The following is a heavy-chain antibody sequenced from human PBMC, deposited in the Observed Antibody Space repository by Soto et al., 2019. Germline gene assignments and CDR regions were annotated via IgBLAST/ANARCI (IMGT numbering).Heavy chain of an antibody. Sequence: SETLSLTCTVSGGSVSSGSYYWSWIRQPPGKGLEWIGYVYYSGSTNYNPSLKSRVTISIDTSKNQFSLKLSSVTAADTAVYDCARDHDYGSYFDYWGQGTLVTVS. CDR2: VYYSGST. D-gene: IGHD3-10*01. J-gene: IGHJ4*02. CDR1: GGSVSSGSYY. CDR3: ARDHDYGSYFDY. V-gene: IGHV4-61*01.